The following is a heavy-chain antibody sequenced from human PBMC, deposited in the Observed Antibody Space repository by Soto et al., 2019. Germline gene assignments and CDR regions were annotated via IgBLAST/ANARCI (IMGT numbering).Heavy chain of an antibody. CDR1: GGNFSSYA. CDR2: IIPIFGTA. CDR3: ASNYYDSSGYSYYFDY. Sequence: ASVKVSCKASGGNFSSYAIRWVRQAPGQGLEWMGGIIPIFGTANYAQKFQGRVTITADESTSTAYMELSSLRSEDTAVYYCASNYYDSSGYSYYFDYGCQGTLVTVSS. J-gene: IGHJ4*02. V-gene: IGHV1-69*13. D-gene: IGHD3-22*01.